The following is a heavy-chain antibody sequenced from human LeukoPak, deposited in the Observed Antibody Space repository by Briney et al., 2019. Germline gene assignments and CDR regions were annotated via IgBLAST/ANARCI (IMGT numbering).Heavy chain of an antibody. D-gene: IGHD2-8*01. J-gene: IGHJ6*03. V-gene: IGHV3-30*02. CDR3: AKDRCSNGIGCYYYYMDV. CDR2: IQYDGNNE. CDR1: GFTFSGYA. Sequence: GGSLRLSCAASGFTFSGYAMSWVRQAPGKGLEWVAYIQYDGNNEQFADSVKGRFSISRDSSKNILYLQVNSLRAEDTAVYYCAKDRCSNGIGCYYYYMDVWGKGTTVTISS.